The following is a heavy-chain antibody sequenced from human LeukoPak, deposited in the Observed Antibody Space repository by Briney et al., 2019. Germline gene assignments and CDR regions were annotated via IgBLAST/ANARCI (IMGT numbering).Heavy chain of an antibody. CDR3: AGSIAAAGTKYFQH. V-gene: IGHV3-48*03. Sequence: PGGSLRLSCAASGFTFSSYEMNWVRQAPGKGLEWVSYISSSGSTIYYADSVKGRFTISRDNAKNSLYLQVNSLRAEDTAVYYCAGSIAAAGTKYFQHWGQGTLVTVSS. J-gene: IGHJ1*01. CDR1: GFTFSSYE. D-gene: IGHD6-13*01. CDR2: ISSSGSTI.